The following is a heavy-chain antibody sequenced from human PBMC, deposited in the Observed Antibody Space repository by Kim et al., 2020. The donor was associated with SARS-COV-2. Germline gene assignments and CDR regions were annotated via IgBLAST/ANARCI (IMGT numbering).Heavy chain of an antibody. CDR2: INHSGST. Sequence: SETLSLTCAVYGGSFSGYYWSWIRQPPGKGLEWIGEINHSGSTNYNPSLKSRVTISVDTSKNQFSLKLSSVTAADTAVYYCARGPGNYYAWGQGTLVTVSS. V-gene: IGHV4-34*01. D-gene: IGHD3-10*01. J-gene: IGHJ4*02. CDR3: ARGPGNYYA. CDR1: GGSFSGYY.